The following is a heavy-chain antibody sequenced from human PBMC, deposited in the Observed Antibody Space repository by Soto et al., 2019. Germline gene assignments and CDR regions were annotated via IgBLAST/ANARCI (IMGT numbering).Heavy chain of an antibody. V-gene: IGHV1-2*02. CDR2: INPNSGGT. Sequence: ASVKVSCKASGYTFTGYYMHCLRQAPGQGLEWMGWINPNSGGTSYAQKFQGRVTMTRDTSISTASMELSRLRSDDKAVYFCARGGPANYSQAFDYWGQGSLVTVSS. CDR1: GYTFTGYY. D-gene: IGHD2-21*01. CDR3: ARGGPANYSQAFDY. J-gene: IGHJ4*02.